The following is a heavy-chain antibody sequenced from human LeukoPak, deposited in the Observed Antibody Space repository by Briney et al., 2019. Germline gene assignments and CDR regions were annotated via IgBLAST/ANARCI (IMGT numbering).Heavy chain of an antibody. V-gene: IGHV3-30*03. Sequence: GRSLRLSCAASGFAFNYCGMHWVRQAPGKGLEWVAVISYDGSNKYYGDSVTGRFTISRDNFKNTLHLQMNSLRPEDTAVYYCARDLPRDSSGYYWGTFDLWGQGTMVTVSS. CDR2: ISYDGSNK. J-gene: IGHJ3*01. CDR3: ARDLPRDSSGYYWGTFDL. CDR1: GFAFNYCG. D-gene: IGHD3-22*01.